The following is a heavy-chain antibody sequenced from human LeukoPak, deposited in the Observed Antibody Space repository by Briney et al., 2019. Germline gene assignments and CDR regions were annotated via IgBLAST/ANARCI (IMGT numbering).Heavy chain of an antibody. CDR2: INQDGSEK. CDR3: ARDRHGDTGDWSFDL. V-gene: IGHV3-7*01. D-gene: IGHD4-17*01. J-gene: IGHJ2*01. CDR1: GFTFSSYW. Sequence: QPGGSLRLSCAASGFTFSSYWMSWVRQAPGKGLEWVANINQDGSEKYYVDSVKGRFTISRDNGRSSLFLQMNSLRVEDTAVYYCARDRHGDTGDWSFDLWGPGTLVTVSS.